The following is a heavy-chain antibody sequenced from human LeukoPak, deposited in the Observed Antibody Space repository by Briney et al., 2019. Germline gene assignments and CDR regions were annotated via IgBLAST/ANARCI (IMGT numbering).Heavy chain of an antibody. CDR2: IYTSGTT. CDR1: GGSISRYY. V-gene: IGHV4-4*07. CDR3: ARDGGGEGYNSYYYYYMDV. Sequence: SETLSLTYTVSGGSISRYYWSWIRQHAGKGLEWLRRIYTSGTTNYHPSRKSRATMPVDTPKNHFSLKLSSVNAATTAVNYWARDGGGEGYNSYYYYYMDVWGKGTPVTISS. J-gene: IGHJ6*03. D-gene: IGHD5-24*01.